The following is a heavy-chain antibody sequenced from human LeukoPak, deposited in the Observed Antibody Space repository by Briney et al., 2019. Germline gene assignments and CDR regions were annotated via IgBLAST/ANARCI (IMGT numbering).Heavy chain of an antibody. CDR3: ARSASDTYYDIGQSLNWFDP. Sequence: SETLSLTCTVSGYSISSGYYWGWIRQPPGKGLEWIGSIYHSGSTYYNPSLKSRVTISVDTSKNQFSLKLSSVTAADTAVYYCARSASDTYYDIGQSLNWFDPWGQGTLVTVSS. J-gene: IGHJ5*02. CDR1: GYSISSGYY. D-gene: IGHD3-9*01. CDR2: IYHSGST. V-gene: IGHV4-38-2*02.